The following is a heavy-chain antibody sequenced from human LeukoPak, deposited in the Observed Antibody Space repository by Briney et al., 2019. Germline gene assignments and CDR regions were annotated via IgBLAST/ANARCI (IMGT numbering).Heavy chain of an antibody. Sequence: SETLSLTCTVSGGSISGNSYYWGWIRQPPGKGLEWIGSIYYSGSTYYNPSLKSRVTISVDTSKNQFSLKLSSVTAADTAVYYCARHAGPLNYFHSWGQGTLVTVSS. D-gene: IGHD1-14*01. CDR1: GGSISGNSYY. V-gene: IGHV4-39*01. J-gene: IGHJ4*02. CDR3: ARHAGPLNYFHS. CDR2: IYYSGST.